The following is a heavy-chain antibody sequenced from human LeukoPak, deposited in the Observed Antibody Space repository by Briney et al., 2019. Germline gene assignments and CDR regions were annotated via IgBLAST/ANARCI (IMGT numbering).Heavy chain of an antibody. D-gene: IGHD3-10*01. Sequence: PSETLSLTCTVSGGSISSSSYYWGWIRQPPGRGLEWIGSIYYSGSTYYNPSLKSRVTISVDTSKNQFSLKLSSVTAADTAVYYCATHVLLWFGERHWGQGTLVTVSS. CDR2: IYYSGST. V-gene: IGHV4-39*01. J-gene: IGHJ4*02. CDR1: GGSISSSSYY. CDR3: ATHVLLWFGERH.